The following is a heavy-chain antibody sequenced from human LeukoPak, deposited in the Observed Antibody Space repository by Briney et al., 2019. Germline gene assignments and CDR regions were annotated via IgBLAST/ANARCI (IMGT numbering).Heavy chain of an antibody. CDR1: GFSFDDYA. Sequence: GGSLRLSCAASGFSFDDYAMHWVRQAPGKGLEWVSGIRWNSGWIAYADSVQGRFTISRDNAKKSLYLQMNSLRAEDTAVYYCARPSGWEYGFDPWGQGTRVTVSS. CDR3: ARPSGWEYGFDP. J-gene: IGHJ5*02. CDR2: IRWNSGWI. D-gene: IGHD1-26*01. V-gene: IGHV3-9*01.